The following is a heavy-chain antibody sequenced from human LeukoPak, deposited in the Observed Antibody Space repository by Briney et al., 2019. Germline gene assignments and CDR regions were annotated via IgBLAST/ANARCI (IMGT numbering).Heavy chain of an antibody. CDR1: GCSISSCYW. Sequence: SGTLSLTCAVSGCSISSCYWWTWGRQPPGEGLGWGGEIYQTGSTNYNPSLKSRVTISIDKSKNQFSLKLSSLTAADTAVYYCARGRPYIWGQGTMVTVSS. V-gene: IGHV4-4*02. CDR3: ARGRPYI. CDR2: IYQTGST. J-gene: IGHJ3*02.